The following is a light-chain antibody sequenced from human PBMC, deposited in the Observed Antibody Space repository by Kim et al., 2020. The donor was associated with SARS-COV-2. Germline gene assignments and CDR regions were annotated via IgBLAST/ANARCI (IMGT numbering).Light chain of an antibody. Sequence: VALGQTARITCGGNNIGSKNVHWYQQKPGQAPMMVIYRYNNRPSEIPERFSGSNSGNTATLTISRAQTGDEADYYCQVWDSSSVVFGGGTQLTVL. V-gene: IGLV3-9*01. CDR2: RYN. CDR1: NIGSKN. CDR3: QVWDSSSVV. J-gene: IGLJ2*01.